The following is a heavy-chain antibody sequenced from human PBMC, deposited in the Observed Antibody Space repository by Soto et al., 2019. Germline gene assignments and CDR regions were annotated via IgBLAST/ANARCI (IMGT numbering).Heavy chain of an antibody. Sequence: GGSLRLSCAASGFTFGSYAMHWVRQAPGKGLEWVAVISYDGSNKYYADSVKGRFTISRDNSKNTLYLQMNSLRAEDTAVYYCARDPDSSGYYVFDYWGQGTLVTV. CDR1: GFTFGSYA. J-gene: IGHJ4*02. CDR2: ISYDGSNK. V-gene: IGHV3-30-3*01. CDR3: ARDPDSSGYYVFDY. D-gene: IGHD3-22*01.